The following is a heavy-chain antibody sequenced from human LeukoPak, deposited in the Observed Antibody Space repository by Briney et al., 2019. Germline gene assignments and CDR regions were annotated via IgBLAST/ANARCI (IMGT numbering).Heavy chain of an antibody. CDR3: AAPGVPAATYYFDY. CDR2: ISSSSSSI. V-gene: IGHV3-21*01. Sequence: GGSLRLSCAASGFTFNTYSMNWVRQAPGTGLEWVSSISSSSSSIYYADSVKGRFTISRDNAKNSLYLQMNSLRAEDTAVYYCAAPGVPAATYYFDYWGQGTLVTVSS. D-gene: IGHD2-2*01. CDR1: GFTFNTYS. J-gene: IGHJ4*02.